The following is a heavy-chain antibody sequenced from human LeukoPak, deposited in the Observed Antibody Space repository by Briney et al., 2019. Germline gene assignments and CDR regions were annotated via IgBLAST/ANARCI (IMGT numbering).Heavy chain of an antibody. CDR2: VYYSGST. CDR1: GGSVSGYY. J-gene: IGHJ4*02. D-gene: IGHD2-15*01. Sequence: SETLSLTCVVSGGSVSGYYWGWIRQPPGRGLEWIGYVYYSGSTNYNPSFKSRITISVDTSRNQFSLQLSSVTAADTAVYYCARIHRYCSGGACYVLDDWGQGTLVAVSS. V-gene: IGHV4-59*02. CDR3: ARIHRYCSGGACYVLDD.